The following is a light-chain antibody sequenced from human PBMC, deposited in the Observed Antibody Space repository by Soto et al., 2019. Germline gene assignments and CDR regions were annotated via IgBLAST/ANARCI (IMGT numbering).Light chain of an antibody. CDR3: QQVKSYPRT. CDR1: QAITNN. J-gene: IGKJ4*01. CDR2: EES. V-gene: IGKV1-9*01. Sequence: DIHLTQSPASLSASVGDRVTITCRASQAITNNLAWYQQKPGNPPKLLIYEESTLHSGVPSRFSGRKVGTQFILTIDSLQPEVFATYYCQQVKSYPRTFGGGTKVEIK.